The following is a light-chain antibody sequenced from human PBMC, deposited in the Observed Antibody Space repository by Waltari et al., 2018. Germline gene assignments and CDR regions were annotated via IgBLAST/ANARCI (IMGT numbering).Light chain of an antibody. CDR2: EAV. CDR1: SADLSSYNL. Sequence: QSALTQPASVSGSPGPSLTISCTRASADLSSYNLVSLYQHPPAKAPKLMIYEAVKRPSGVSNRFSGAKSGTTASLIISGLQADDEADYYCCSYTGSSTSYGCGSGTKVTVL. CDR3: CSYTGSSTSYG. J-gene: IGLJ1*01. V-gene: IGLV2-23*01.